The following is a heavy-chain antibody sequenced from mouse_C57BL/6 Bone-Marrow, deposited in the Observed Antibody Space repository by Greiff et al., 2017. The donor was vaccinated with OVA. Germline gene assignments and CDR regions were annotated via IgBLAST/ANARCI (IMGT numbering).Heavy chain of an antibody. Sequence: QVQLQQPGAELVKPGASVKLSCKASGYTFTSYWMHWVKQRPGQGLEWIGMIHPNSGSTNYNEKFKSKATLTVDKSSSTAYMQLGSLTSEDSAVYYCARRNYGYPFAYWGQGTLVTVSA. V-gene: IGHV1-64*01. D-gene: IGHD2-2*01. J-gene: IGHJ3*01. CDR2: IHPNSGST. CDR3: ARRNYGYPFAY. CDR1: GYTFTSYW.